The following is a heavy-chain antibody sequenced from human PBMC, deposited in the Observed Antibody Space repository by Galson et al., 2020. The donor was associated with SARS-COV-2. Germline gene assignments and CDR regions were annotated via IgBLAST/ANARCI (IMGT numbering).Heavy chain of an antibody. D-gene: IGHD6-19*01. J-gene: IGHJ6*02. V-gene: IGHV4-59*01. CDR3: ARDSSGWYGAYGMDV. CDR2: IYYSGST. Sequence: SETLSLTCTVSGGSISSYYWSWIRQPPGKGLEWIGYIYYSGSTNYNPSLKSRVTISVDTSKNQFSLKLSSVTAADTAVYYCARDSSGWYGAYGMDVWGQGTTVTVSS. CDR1: GGSISSYY.